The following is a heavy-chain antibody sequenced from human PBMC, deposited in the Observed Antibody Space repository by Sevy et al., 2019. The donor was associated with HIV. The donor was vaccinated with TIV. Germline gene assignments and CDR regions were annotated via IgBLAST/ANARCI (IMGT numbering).Heavy chain of an antibody. D-gene: IGHD3-10*01. CDR3: ARLRGGYGNGWFYYYMDV. Sequence: SETLSLTCSVTGGSIRRGDYFWGWIRQSPGKGLEWIGSITDSGSTSYNPSLKSRVTMSVDTSKNQFSLKLSSVTAADTAVHYCARLRGGYGNGWFYYYMDVWGKGTTVTVSS. V-gene: IGHV4-39*01. CDR2: ITDSGST. J-gene: IGHJ6*03. CDR1: GGSIRRGDYF.